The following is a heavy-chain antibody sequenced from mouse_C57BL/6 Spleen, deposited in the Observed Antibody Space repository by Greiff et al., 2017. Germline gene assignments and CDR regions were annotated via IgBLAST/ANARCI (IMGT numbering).Heavy chain of an antibody. V-gene: IGHV5-6*01. CDR1: GFTFSSYG. J-gene: IGHJ4*01. D-gene: IGHD1-1*01. Sequence: EVQLVESGGDLVKPGGSLKLSCAASGFTFSSYGMSWVRQTPDKRLEWVATISSGGSYTYYPDSVKGRFTISRDNAKNTLYLQMSSLKSEDTAMYYCARHGYYYGSSPYYAMDYWGQGTSVTVSS. CDR3: ARHGYYYGSSPYYAMDY. CDR2: ISSGGSYT.